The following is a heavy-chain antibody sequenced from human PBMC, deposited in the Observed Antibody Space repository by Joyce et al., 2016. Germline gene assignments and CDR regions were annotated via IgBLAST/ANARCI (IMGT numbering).Heavy chain of an antibody. CDR3: ARLSYTGDDPYYYFAL. CDR2: IDPDDSDT. V-gene: IGHV5-51*01. D-gene: IGHD3-10*01. Sequence: EVQLVQSGAEVKKPGESLKISCKASGYTFSTYWIGWVRQMPGKGLECMAIIDPDDSDTGYQPSLPGQVTISADKSISTAYLQRSSLKASDTAMYYCARLSYTGDDPYYYFALCGRGTLITVSS. CDR1: GYTFSTYW. J-gene: IGHJ2*01.